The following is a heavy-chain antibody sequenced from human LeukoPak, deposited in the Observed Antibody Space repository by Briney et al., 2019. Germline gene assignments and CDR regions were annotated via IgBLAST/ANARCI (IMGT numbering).Heavy chain of an antibody. Sequence: SETLSLTCTVSGGSISSYYWSWIRQPPGKGLEWIGYIYYSGSTYYNPSLKSRVTISVDTSKNQFSLKLSSVTAADTAVYYCAREGIVVVPAAKQNYYYYYYMDVWGKGTTVTVSS. CDR2: IYYSGST. J-gene: IGHJ6*03. CDR1: GGSISSYY. V-gene: IGHV4-30-4*08. CDR3: AREGIVVVPAAKQNYYYYYYMDV. D-gene: IGHD2-2*01.